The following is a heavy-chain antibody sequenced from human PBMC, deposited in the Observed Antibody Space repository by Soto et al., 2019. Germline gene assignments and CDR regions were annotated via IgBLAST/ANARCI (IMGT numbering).Heavy chain of an antibody. D-gene: IGHD3-10*01. J-gene: IGHJ5*02. CDR1: GFTFSSYG. CDR2: IWYDGSNK. Sequence: PGGSLRLSCAASGFTFSSYGMHWVRQAPGKGLEWVAVIWYDGSNKYYADSVKGRFTISRDNSKNTLYLQMNSLRAEDTAVYYCARSAISAHRPFTQPNNWFDPWGKGTLVTVSS. CDR3: ARSAISAHRPFTQPNNWFDP. V-gene: IGHV3-33*01.